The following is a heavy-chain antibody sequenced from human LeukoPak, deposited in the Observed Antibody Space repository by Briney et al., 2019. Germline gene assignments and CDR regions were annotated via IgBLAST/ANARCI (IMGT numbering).Heavy chain of an antibody. J-gene: IGHJ4*02. CDR3: ATRIAVAGGLDY. CDR2: ISYDGSNK. D-gene: IGHD6-19*01. CDR1: GFTFSSYA. Sequence: GGPLRLSCAASGFTFSSYAMHWVRQAPGKGLEWVAVISYDGSNKYYADSVKGRFTISRDNSKNTLYLQMNSLRAEDTAVYYCATRIAVAGGLDYWGQGTLVTVPS. V-gene: IGHV3-30-3*01.